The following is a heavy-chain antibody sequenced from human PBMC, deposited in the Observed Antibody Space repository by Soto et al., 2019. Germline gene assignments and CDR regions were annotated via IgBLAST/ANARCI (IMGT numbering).Heavy chain of an antibody. J-gene: IGHJ3*02. V-gene: IGHV1-69*13. CDR2: IIPIFGTA. D-gene: IGHD3-22*01. CDR3: ARAGSSGHDAFDI. Sequence: SVKVSCKASGGTFSSYAISWVRQAPGQGLEWMGGIIPIFGTANYAQKFQGRVTITADESTSTAYMELSSLRSEDTAVYYCARAGSSGHDAFDIWGQGTMVTVSS. CDR1: GGTFSSYA.